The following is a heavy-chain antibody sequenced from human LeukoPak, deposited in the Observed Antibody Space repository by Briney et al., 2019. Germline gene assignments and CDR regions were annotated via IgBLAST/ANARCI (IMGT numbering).Heavy chain of an antibody. Sequence: SETLSLTCTVSGGSISSSSYYWGWIRQPPGKGLEWIGSIYYSGSTYYNPSLKSRVTMSVDTSKNQFSLKLSSVTAADTAVYYCARSDFWSAYRFDYWGQGTLVTVSS. D-gene: IGHD3-3*01. CDR1: GGSISSSSYY. J-gene: IGHJ4*02. V-gene: IGHV4-39*07. CDR2: IYYSGST. CDR3: ARSDFWSAYRFDY.